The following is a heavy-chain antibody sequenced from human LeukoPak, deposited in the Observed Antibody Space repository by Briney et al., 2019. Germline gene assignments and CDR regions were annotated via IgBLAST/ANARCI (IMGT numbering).Heavy chain of an antibody. D-gene: IGHD3-22*01. V-gene: IGHV3-73*01. CDR1: GFTFSGAA. Sequence: GGSLRLSCAASGFTFSGAAMHWVRQSSGKGLEWVGRIRSRANNYATIFAASVKGRFTISRDDSKNTAYLQMNSLKTEDTAIYYCIPTHYYYDSFWNWGQGTLVTVSS. CDR3: IPTHYYYDSFWN. CDR2: IRSRANNYAT. J-gene: IGHJ4*02.